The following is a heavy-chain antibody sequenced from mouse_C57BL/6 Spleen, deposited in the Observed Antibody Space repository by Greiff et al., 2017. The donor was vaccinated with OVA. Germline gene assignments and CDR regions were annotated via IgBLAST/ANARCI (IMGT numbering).Heavy chain of an antibody. CDR2: IHPNSGST. CDR3: ARSWDDYAMDY. CDR1: GYTFTSYW. J-gene: IGHJ4*01. V-gene: IGHV1-64*01. D-gene: IGHD4-1*01. Sequence: QVQLKQPGAELVKPGASVKLSCKASGYTFTSYWMHWVKQRPGQGLEWIGMIHPNSGSTNYNEKFKSKATLTVDKSSSTAYMQLSSLTSEDSAVYYCARSWDDYAMDYWGQGTSVTVSS.